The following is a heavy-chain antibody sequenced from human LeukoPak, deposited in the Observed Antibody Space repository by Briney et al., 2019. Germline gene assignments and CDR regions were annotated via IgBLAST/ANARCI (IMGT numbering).Heavy chain of an antibody. CDR2: IIPIFGTA. V-gene: IGHV1-69*13. CDR3: ARDIVGATGFDY. D-gene: IGHD1-26*01. J-gene: IGHJ4*02. CDR1: AGTFISYA. Sequence: SVKVSSKASAGTFISYAISWVRQAPGQGLEWMGGIIPIFGTANYAQKFQGRVTITADESTSTAYMELSSLRSEDTAVYYCARDIVGATGFDYWGQGTLVTVSS.